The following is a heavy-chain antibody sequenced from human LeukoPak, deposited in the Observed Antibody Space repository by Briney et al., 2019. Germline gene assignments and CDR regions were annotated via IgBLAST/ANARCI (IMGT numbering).Heavy chain of an antibody. Sequence: GGSLRLSCAASGFTFSTYSMNWVRQAPGKGLEWVAFIRYDGSNKYYADSVKGRFTISRDNSKNTLYLQMNSLRAEDTAVYYCAKELDAIHTHYYYYMDVWGKGTTVTVSS. CDR3: AKELDAIHTHYYYYMDV. J-gene: IGHJ6*03. D-gene: IGHD2-21*01. CDR2: IRYDGSNK. V-gene: IGHV3-30*02. CDR1: GFTFSTYS.